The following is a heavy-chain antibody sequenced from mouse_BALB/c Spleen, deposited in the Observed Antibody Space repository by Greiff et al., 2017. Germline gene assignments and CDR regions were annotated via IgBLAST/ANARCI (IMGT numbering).Heavy chain of an antibody. CDR1: GYTFTDYY. V-gene: IGHV1-77*01. CDR2: IYPGSGNT. Sequence: VQLQQSGAELARPGASVKLSCKASGYTFTDYYINWVKQRTGQGLEWIGEIYPGSGNTYYNEKFKGKATLTADKSSSTAYMQLSSLTSEDSAVYFCARKDYGYGDYYAMDYWGQGTSVTVSS. D-gene: IGHD2-2*01. J-gene: IGHJ4*01. CDR3: ARKDYGYGDYYAMDY.